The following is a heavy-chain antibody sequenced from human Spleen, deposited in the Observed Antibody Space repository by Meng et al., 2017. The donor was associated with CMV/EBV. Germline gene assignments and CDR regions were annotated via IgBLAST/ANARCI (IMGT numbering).Heavy chain of an antibody. Sequence: LTCAVYGGSFSGYYWSWIRQPPGKGLEWIGEINHSGSTNYDPSLKSRVTISVDTSKNQFSLKLSSVTAADTAVYYCARGGVTPYFDYWGQGTLVTVSS. J-gene: IGHJ4*02. V-gene: IGHV4-34*01. CDR2: INHSGST. CDR1: GGSFSGYY. CDR3: ARGGVTPYFDY. D-gene: IGHD4-23*01.